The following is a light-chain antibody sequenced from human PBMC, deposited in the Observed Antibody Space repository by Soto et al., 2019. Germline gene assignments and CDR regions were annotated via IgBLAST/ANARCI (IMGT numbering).Light chain of an antibody. CDR3: QQYKSHSRT. CDR1: ESISSW. V-gene: IGKV1-5*03. Sequence: DIQMTQSPSTLSASVGDRVTITCRASESISSWLAWYQQKPGKAPKLLIYKASNLESGVPSRFSGSGSGTEFTLTISSLQPDDFAAYYCQQYKSHSRTFGQGTKVDSK. CDR2: KAS. J-gene: IGKJ1*01.